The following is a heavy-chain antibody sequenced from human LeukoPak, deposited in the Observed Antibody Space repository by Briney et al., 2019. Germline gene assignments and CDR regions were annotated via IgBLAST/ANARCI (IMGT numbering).Heavy chain of an antibody. J-gene: IGHJ6*03. CDR2: INSDGSST. Sequence: GGSLRLSCAASGFTFSSYWMHWVRQAPGKGLVWVSRINSDGSSTSYADSVKGRFTISRDNAKNTLYLQMNSLRAEDTAVYYCARGGQPPHHPRYYYYYYMDVWGKGTTVTVSS. CDR1: GFTFSSYW. CDR3: ARGGQPPHHPRYYYYYYMDV. D-gene: IGHD1-14*01. V-gene: IGHV3-74*01.